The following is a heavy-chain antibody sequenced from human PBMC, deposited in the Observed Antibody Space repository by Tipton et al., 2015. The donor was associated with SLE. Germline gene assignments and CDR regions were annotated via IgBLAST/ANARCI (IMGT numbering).Heavy chain of an antibody. J-gene: IGHJ6*02. V-gene: IGHV4-59*11. Sequence: GLVKPSETLSVICTVSGGSISSHFWTWIRQPPGKGLEWIGNIHKSGSTNYNPSLKSRVTISVDTSKTQFSLKLSSVTAADTAVYYCARSTTVTTYYYGMDVWGQGTTVIVSS. CDR3: ARSTTVTTYYYGMDV. D-gene: IGHD4-17*01. CDR1: GGSISSHF. CDR2: IHKSGST.